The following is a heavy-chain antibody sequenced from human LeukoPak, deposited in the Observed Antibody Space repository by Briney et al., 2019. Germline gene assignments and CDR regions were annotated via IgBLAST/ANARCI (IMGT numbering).Heavy chain of an antibody. Sequence: ASVKVSCKASGFTFTSYYMHWVRQAPGQGLEWMGLSNPSGVGTTYAQKFQGRVTMARDMSTSTVYMELSGLRSEDTAVYYCVGEVLFGDVKAFEDGGQEPLVPVS. D-gene: IGHD3-3*01. CDR3: VGEVLFGDVKAFED. CDR2: SNPSGVGT. CDR1: GFTFTSYY. J-gene: IGHJ4*02. V-gene: IGHV1-46*01.